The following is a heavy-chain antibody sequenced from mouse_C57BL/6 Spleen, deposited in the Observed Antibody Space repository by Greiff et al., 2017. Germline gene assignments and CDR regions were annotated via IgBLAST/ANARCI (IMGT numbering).Heavy chain of an antibody. CDR1: GFNITAYY. V-gene: IGHV14-1*01. CDR2: IDPEDGDT. J-gene: IGHJ2*01. D-gene: IGHD1-1*02. CDR3: TTYGGYYFDY. Sequence: VQLKQSGAELVRPGASVKLSCTASGFNITAYYMHWVKQRPEQGLEWIGRIDPEDGDTAYAPKFQGKATMTADTSSNTAYLQLSSLTAEDTAVYYCTTYGGYYFDYGGQGTTLTVSA.